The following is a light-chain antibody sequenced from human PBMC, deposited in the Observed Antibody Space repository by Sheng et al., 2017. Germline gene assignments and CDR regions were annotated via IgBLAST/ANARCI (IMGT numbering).Light chain of an antibody. Sequence: SYEVTQPLSVSVALGQTARITCGGDKIGTKDVHWYQQKPGQAPVLVXYRDTYRPSGIPERFSGSNSGNTATLIITRAQAGDEADYYCQVWDSSAEVFGTGTTVTVL. CDR2: RDT. J-gene: IGLJ1*01. CDR3: QVWDSSAEV. V-gene: IGLV3-9*01. CDR1: KIGTKD.